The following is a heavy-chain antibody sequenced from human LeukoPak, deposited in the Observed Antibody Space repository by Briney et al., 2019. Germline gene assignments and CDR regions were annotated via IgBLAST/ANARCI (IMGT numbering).Heavy chain of an antibody. Sequence: SVKVSCKASGGTFSSYAISWVRQAPGQGLEWMGGIIPIFGTANYAQKFQGRVTITTDESTSTAYMELSSLRSEDMAVYYCARSEGYCSSTSCSRAYNWFDPWGQGTLVTVSS. CDR3: ARSEGYCSSTSCSRAYNWFDP. D-gene: IGHD2-2*01. J-gene: IGHJ5*02. CDR2: IIPIFGTA. V-gene: IGHV1-69*05. CDR1: GGTFSSYA.